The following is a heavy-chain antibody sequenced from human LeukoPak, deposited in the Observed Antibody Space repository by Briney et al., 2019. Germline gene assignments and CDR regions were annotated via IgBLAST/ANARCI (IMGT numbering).Heavy chain of an antibody. CDR2: IKQDGSEK. D-gene: IGHD6-19*01. V-gene: IGHV3-7*01. J-gene: IGHJ4*02. CDR1: GFTFSSYW. Sequence: GGSLRLSCAASGFTFSSYWMSWVRQAPGKGLEWVANIKQDGSEKYYVDSVKGRFTISRDNAKNSLYLQMNSLRAEDTAVYYCASGSIAVAGTDDYFDYWGQGTLVTVSS. CDR3: ASGSIAVAGTDDYFDY.